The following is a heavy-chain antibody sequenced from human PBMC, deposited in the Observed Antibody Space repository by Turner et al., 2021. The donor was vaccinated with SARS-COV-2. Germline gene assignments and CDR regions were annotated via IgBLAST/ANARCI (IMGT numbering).Heavy chain of an antibody. CDR3: ARDGDLRRNWFDP. CDR1: GGSIRHFY. D-gene: IGHD3-10*01. V-gene: IGHV4-4*07. J-gene: IGHJ5*02. Sequence: QVQLQESGPGLVKPSETLSLTCSVSGGSIRHFYWSWIRQPAGKGLEWIGRIYTGGSTNYNPSLKSRVTMSVDTSKNQISLKLISVTAADTAVYYCARDGDLRRNWFDPWGQGTLVTVSS. CDR2: IYTGGST.